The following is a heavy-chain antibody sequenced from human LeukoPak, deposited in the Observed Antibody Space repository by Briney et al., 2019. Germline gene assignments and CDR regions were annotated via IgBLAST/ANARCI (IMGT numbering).Heavy chain of an antibody. V-gene: IGHV3-21*01. CDR2: ISSSSSYI. CDR3: ARDRAEGTMVRGVINY. Sequence: GGSLRLSCSASGFTFSSYSMTWVHQAPGKGLEWVASISSSSSYIYYADSVKGRFTISRDNAKNSLYLQMNSLRAEDTAVYYCARDRAEGTMVRGVINYWGQGTLVTVSS. J-gene: IGHJ4*02. D-gene: IGHD3-10*01. CDR1: GFTFSSYS.